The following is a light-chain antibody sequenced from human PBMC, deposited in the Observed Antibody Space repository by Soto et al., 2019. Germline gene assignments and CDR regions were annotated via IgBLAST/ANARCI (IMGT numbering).Light chain of an antibody. J-gene: IGLJ1*01. CDR3: SSKTSSGTYV. V-gene: IGLV2-14*03. Sequence: QSALTQPASVSGSPGQSITISCTGTSSDVGGYNYVSWYQQHPVKVPKLMIFDVSNRPSGVSNRFSASKSGNTASLTISGLQPEDEADYYCSSKTSSGTYVFGTGTKVTVL. CDR1: SSDVGGYNY. CDR2: DVS.